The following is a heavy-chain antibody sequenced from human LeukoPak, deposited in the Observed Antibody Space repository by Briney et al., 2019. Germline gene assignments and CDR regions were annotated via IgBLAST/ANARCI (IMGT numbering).Heavy chain of an antibody. CDR1: GGSINSYY. J-gene: IGHJ4*02. V-gene: IGHV4-4*07. CDR2: IYTTGST. D-gene: IGHD5-12*01. CDR3: ARQGYTASHFSQDY. Sequence: SETLSLTCTVSGGSINSYYWRWVRQPAGKGLEWIGRIYTTGSTNYNPSLKSRVTMSIDTSKNQFSLNLNSVTAADTAIYYCARQGYTASHFSQDYWGQGTLVTVSS.